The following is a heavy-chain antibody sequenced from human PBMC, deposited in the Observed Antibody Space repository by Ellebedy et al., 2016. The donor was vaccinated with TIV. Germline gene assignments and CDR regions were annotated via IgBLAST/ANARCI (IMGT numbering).Heavy chain of an antibody. CDR2: MSLKWTT. J-gene: IGHJ3*02. V-gene: IGHV4-30-4*01. Sequence: SETLSLXCTVSGGSITSDNYFWSWIRQPPGEGLEWIGYMSLKWTTFYNPSLKGRATISIDTSKNQFSLTVTSVTASDTAVYYCAREVDITADTDAFDIWGQGTMVTVSS. D-gene: IGHD3-10*01. CDR3: AREVDITADTDAFDI. CDR1: GGSITSDNYF.